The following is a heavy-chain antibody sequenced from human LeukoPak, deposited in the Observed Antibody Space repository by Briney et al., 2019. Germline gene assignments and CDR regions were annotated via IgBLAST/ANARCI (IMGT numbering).Heavy chain of an antibody. CDR3: ARELYYYYYMDV. CDR2: ISSSSSYI. CDR1: GGSISSSS. V-gene: IGHV3-21*01. Sequence: ETLSLTCIVSGGSISSSSYYWGWIRQAPGKGLEWVSSISSSSSYIYYADSVKGRFTISRDNAKNSLYLQMNSLRAEDTAVYYCARELYYYYYMDVWGKGTTVTVSS. J-gene: IGHJ6*03.